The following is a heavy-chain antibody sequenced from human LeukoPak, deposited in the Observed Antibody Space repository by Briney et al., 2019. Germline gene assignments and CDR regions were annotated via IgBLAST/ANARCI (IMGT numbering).Heavy chain of an antibody. CDR3: VKIWDYDILTGYFAAPFDY. Sequence: PWGSLRLSCAASGFTFSSYAMSWVRQAPGKGLEWVSLISYSGGTTYYADSVKGRFTVSRDNSKYTMSLQMDNLRVEDTAVYYCVKIWDYDILTGYFAAPFDYWGQGTLVTVSS. D-gene: IGHD3-9*01. CDR1: GFTFSSYA. V-gene: IGHV3-23*01. J-gene: IGHJ4*02. CDR2: ISYSGGTT.